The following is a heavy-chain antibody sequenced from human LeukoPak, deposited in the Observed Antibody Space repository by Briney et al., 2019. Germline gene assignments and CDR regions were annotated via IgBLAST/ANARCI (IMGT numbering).Heavy chain of an antibody. CDR1: GFTFSSYW. CDR2: IKPDGSEK. CDR3: ARVQKQWLVPHYFDY. D-gene: IGHD6-19*01. J-gene: IGHJ4*02. V-gene: IGHV3-7*03. Sequence: GGSLRLSCAAPGFTFSSYWMSWVRQAPGKGLDRVAKIKPDGSEKYYVDSVQGRFTISRDNAKNSLYLQMNSLRAEDTAVYYCARVQKQWLVPHYFDYWGQGTLVTVSS.